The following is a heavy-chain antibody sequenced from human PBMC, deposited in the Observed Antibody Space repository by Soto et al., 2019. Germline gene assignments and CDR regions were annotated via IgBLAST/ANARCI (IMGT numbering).Heavy chain of an antibody. J-gene: IGHJ4*02. CDR2: IYTSGST. CDR1: GVSISSYY. V-gene: IGHV4-4*07. Sequence: SETLSLTCTFSGVSISSYYWSWIRQPAGKGLEWIGRIYTSGSTNYNPSLKSRVTMSVDTSKNQFSLKLSSVTAADTAIYYCARGGVGTTKFDYWGKGTLVTVSS. D-gene: IGHD1-26*01. CDR3: ARGGVGTTKFDY.